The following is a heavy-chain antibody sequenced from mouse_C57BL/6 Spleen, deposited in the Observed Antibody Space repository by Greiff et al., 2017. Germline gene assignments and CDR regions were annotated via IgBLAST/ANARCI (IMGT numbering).Heavy chain of an antibody. CDR2: ISSGGSYT. V-gene: IGHV5-6*01. J-gene: IGHJ1*03. CDR3: ARGGGYYGSSYEYWYFDV. D-gene: IGHD1-1*01. Sequence: EVHLVESGGDLVKPGGSLKLSCAASGFTFSSYGMSWVRQTPDKRLEWVATISSGGSYTYYPDSVKGRFTISRDNAKNTLYLQMSSLKSEDTAMYYCARGGGYYGSSYEYWYFDVWGTGTTVTVSS. CDR1: GFTFSSYG.